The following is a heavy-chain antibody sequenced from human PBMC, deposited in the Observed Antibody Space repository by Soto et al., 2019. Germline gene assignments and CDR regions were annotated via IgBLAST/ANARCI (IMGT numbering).Heavy chain of an antibody. CDR3: ARGTTVSTTPTYYYMDV. V-gene: IGHV1-18*01. CDR2: ISGYNGNT. J-gene: IGHJ6*03. Sequence: QVQLVQSGAEVKKPGASVKVSCQASGYTFTYYALSRVRQAPGQGLEWMGWISGYNGNTNYAQKLQGRVTMTTDTSTSTAYMELRSLRSDDTAVYYCARGTTVSTTPTYYYMDVWGKGTTVTVSS. CDR1: GYTFTYYA. D-gene: IGHD4-4*01.